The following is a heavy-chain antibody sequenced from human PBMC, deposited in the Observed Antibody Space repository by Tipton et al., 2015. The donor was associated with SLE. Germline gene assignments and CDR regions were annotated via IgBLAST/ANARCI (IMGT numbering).Heavy chain of an antibody. Sequence: TLSLTCTVSGGSISSSSYYWGWIRQPPGKGLEWIGSIYYSGSTYYNPSLKSRVTILVDTSKNQFSLKLGSVTAADTAVYYCARERYGDYGVFDYWGQGTLVTVSS. D-gene: IGHD4-17*01. CDR2: IYYSGST. V-gene: IGHV4-39*07. J-gene: IGHJ4*02. CDR3: ARERYGDYGVFDY. CDR1: GGSISSSSYY.